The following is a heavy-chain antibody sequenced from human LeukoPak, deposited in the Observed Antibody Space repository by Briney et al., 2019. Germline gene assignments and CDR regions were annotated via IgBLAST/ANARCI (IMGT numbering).Heavy chain of an antibody. CDR3: AKDGGTHFDH. CDR2: ISGSDGTT. Sequence: GGSLRLSCAASGFSFSSYAMSWVRQAPGKGLERVSTISGSDGTTYYADSVKGRFTISRDNSKNTLYLQMNTLRADDTAVYYCAKDGGTHFDHWGQGTLVTVSS. D-gene: IGHD1-26*01. CDR1: GFSFSSYA. J-gene: IGHJ4*02. V-gene: IGHV3-23*01.